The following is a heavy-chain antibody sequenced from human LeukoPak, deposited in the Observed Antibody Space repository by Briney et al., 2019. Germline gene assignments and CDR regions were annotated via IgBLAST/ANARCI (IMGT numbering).Heavy chain of an antibody. D-gene: IGHD4-17*01. Sequence: GGSLRLSCAASGFTFSSYSMNWVRQAPGKGLEWVPYISSSSSTIYYADSVKGRFTISRDNAKNSLYLQMNSLRAEDTAVYYCARTDYGDYAPPYDAFDIWGQGTMVTVSS. CDR3: ARTDYGDYAPPYDAFDI. CDR2: ISSSSSTI. CDR1: GFTFSSYS. J-gene: IGHJ3*02. V-gene: IGHV3-48*01.